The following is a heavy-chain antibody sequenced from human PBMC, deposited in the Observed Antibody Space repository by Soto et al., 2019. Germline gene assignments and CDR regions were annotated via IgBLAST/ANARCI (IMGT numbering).Heavy chain of an antibody. CDR1: GGSISGFY. V-gene: IGHV4-59*01. D-gene: IGHD6-13*01. Sequence: SETLSLTCSVSGGSISGFYWSWIRQTPGKGLEWIAYIYSSGSTNYNPSLKSRATISVDTSKNHFSLKLTSVTAADTAVYYCAKTSTAANRNWFDPWGQGTLVTVSS. CDR2: IYSSGST. J-gene: IGHJ5*02. CDR3: AKTSTAANRNWFDP.